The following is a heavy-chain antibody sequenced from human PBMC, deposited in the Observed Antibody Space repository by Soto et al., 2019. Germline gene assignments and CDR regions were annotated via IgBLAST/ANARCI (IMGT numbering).Heavy chain of an antibody. V-gene: IGHV4-30-4*08. Sequence: SETLSLTCTVSGGSISSAAYYWSWIRQHPGKGLEWLGYIYYSGSTYYTPFPKSRVTISVDTSKSQFSLKLSSVTAADTAVYYCVSSSIPLHAFDIWGLGTMVTVSS. CDR3: VSSSIPLHAFDI. CDR1: GGSISSAAYY. J-gene: IGHJ3*02. D-gene: IGHD2-2*02. CDR2: IYYSGST.